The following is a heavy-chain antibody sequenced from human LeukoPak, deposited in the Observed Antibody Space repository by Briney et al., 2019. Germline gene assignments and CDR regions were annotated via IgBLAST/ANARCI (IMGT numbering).Heavy chain of an antibody. CDR3: ASHPYYYDSSGYYRLDNYYYGMDV. J-gene: IGHJ6*02. D-gene: IGHD3-22*01. CDR1: GYTFTGYY. Sequence: GASVKVSCKASGYTFTGYYMHWVRQAPGKGLEWMGWINPNSGGTNYAQKFQGRGTMTRDTSISTAYMELRRLRSDDTAVYYCASHPYYYDSSGYYRLDNYYYGMDVWGQGTTVTVSS. CDR2: INPNSGGT. V-gene: IGHV1-2*02.